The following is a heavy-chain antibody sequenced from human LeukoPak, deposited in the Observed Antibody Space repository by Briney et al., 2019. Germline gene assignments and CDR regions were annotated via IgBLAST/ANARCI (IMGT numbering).Heavy chain of an antibody. J-gene: IGHJ4*02. CDR1: GFTFSSYG. Sequence: GGSLRLSCAASGFTFSSYGMHWVRQAPGKGLEWVAVISYDGSNKYYADSVKGRFTISRDNAKNSLYLQMNSLRAEDTAVYYCARDPDYDFWSGYYLSGDYWGQGTLVTVSS. V-gene: IGHV3-30*03. D-gene: IGHD3-3*01. CDR2: ISYDGSNK. CDR3: ARDPDYDFWSGYYLSGDY.